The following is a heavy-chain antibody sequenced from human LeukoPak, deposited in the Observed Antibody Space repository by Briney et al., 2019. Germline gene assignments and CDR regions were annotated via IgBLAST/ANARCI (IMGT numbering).Heavy chain of an antibody. CDR1: GGSISSYY. V-gene: IGHV4-59*01. CDR3: ARGKGLLFYGRAYYFDY. J-gene: IGHJ4*02. D-gene: IGHD2/OR15-2a*01. Sequence: SETLSLTCTVSGGSISSYYWSWIRQPPGKGLEWIGYIYYSGSTNYNPSLKSRVTISVDTSKNQFSLKLSSVTAADTAVYYCARGKGLLFYGRAYYFDYWGQGTLVTVSS. CDR2: IYYSGST.